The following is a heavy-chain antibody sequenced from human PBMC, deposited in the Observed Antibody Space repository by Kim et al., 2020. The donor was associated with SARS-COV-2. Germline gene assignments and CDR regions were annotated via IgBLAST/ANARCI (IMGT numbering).Heavy chain of an antibody. V-gene: IGHV3-48*02. CDR3: ARDRRRYNRNLGFDY. J-gene: IGHJ4*02. Sequence: DSVKGRFTIPRDNAKNSLYLQMNSLRDEDTAVYYCARDRRRYNRNLGFDYWGQGTLVTVSS. D-gene: IGHD1-20*01.